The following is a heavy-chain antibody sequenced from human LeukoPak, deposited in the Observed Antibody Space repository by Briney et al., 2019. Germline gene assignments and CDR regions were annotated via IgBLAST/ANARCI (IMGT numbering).Heavy chain of an antibody. CDR1: GGSISSSNW. CDR3: ARAEGNWNNYYGMDV. J-gene: IGHJ6*02. V-gene: IGHV4-4*02. CDR2: IYHSGST. Sequence: SSETLSLTCAVSGGSISSSNWWSWVRQPPGKGLEWIGEIYHSGSTNYNPSLKSRVTISVDKSKNQFSLKLSSVTAADTAVYYCARAEGNWNNYYGMDVWGQGTTVTVSS. D-gene: IGHD1/OR15-1a*01.